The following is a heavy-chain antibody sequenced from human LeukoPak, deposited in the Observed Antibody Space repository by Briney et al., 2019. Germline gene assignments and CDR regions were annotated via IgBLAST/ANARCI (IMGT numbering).Heavy chain of an antibody. CDR2: TNPNGDST. Sequence: ASVKGSCKASGYTYTSYYMHWVRQAPGQGLEWMGITNPNGDSTNYAQRFQGGVTMTSDSSTSTVYMELSSLRSEDTAVYYCARDLTYCGGDCYLAYSYGMDVWGQGTTVTVSS. J-gene: IGHJ6*02. V-gene: IGHV1-46*01. CDR3: ARDLTYCGGDCYLAYSYGMDV. D-gene: IGHD2-21*02. CDR1: GYTYTSYY.